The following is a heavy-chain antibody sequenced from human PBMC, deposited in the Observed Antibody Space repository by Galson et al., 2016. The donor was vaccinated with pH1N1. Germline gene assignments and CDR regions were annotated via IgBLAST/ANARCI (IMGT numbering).Heavy chain of an antibody. CDR3: ARSCGYSYGSYYFDN. V-gene: IGHV1-69*13. D-gene: IGHD5-18*01. Sequence: SVKVSCKASGGTFSSYAVSWVRQAPGQGLEWVGGIIGMFGTTTYAQKLQGRVTITAEELTSSSYMELTSLTSEDTALYYCARSCGYSYGSYYFDNWGQGTLVTVSS. CDR2: IIGMFGTT. J-gene: IGHJ4*02. CDR1: GGTFSSYA.